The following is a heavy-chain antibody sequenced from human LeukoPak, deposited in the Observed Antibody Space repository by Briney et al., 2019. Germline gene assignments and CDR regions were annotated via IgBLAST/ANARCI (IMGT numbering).Heavy chain of an antibody. J-gene: IGHJ3*02. CDR2: IYTSGST. V-gene: IGHV4-4*07. Sequence: SETLSLTCTVSGGSISSYYWSWIRQPAGEGLEWIGRIYTSGSTNYNPSLKSRVTMSVDTSKNQFSLKLSSVTAADTAVYYCARDRVVVINPDAFDIWGQGAMVTVSS. D-gene: IGHD3-22*01. CDR1: GGSISSYY. CDR3: ARDRVVVINPDAFDI.